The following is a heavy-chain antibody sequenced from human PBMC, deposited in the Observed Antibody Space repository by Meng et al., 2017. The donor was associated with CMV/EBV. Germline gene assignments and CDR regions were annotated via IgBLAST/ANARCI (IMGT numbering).Heavy chain of an antibody. Sequence: GGSLRLSCAASGFTFSSYEMNWVRQAPGKGLEWVSYISSSGSTIYYADSVKGRFTISRDNAKNSLYLRMNSLRAEDTAVYYCARGTYDFWSGYYMGLDYWGQGTLVTVSS. CDR1: GFTFSSYE. CDR2: ISSSGSTI. CDR3: ARGTYDFWSGYYMGLDY. J-gene: IGHJ4*02. D-gene: IGHD3-3*01. V-gene: IGHV3-48*03.